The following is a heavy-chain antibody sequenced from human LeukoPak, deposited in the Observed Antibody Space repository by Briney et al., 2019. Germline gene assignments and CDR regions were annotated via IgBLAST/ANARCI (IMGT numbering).Heavy chain of an antibody. V-gene: IGHV4-59*01. J-gene: IGHJ4*02. Sequence: SETLSLTCTVSGGSISGYYWSWIRQPPGKGLEWIGYIYYSGSTNYNPSLKSRVTISVDTSKNQFPLKLSSVTAADTALYYCARVYRDDFWSGFSTHFDYWGQGTLVTVSS. CDR1: GGSISGYY. CDR2: IYYSGST. D-gene: IGHD3-3*01. CDR3: ARVYRDDFWSGFSTHFDY.